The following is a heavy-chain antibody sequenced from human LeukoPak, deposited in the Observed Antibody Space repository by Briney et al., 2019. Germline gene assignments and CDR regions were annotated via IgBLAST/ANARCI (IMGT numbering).Heavy chain of an antibody. Sequence: GGSLRLSCAASGFTFSDSYMTWIRQAPGKGLELLSYISGSASDVNYIDSVRGRFTISRDNAKNSLYLQMNSLRAEDTAVYYCARDVVDYDSSGYYYNAFDIWGQGTMVTVSS. D-gene: IGHD3-22*01. J-gene: IGHJ3*02. CDR3: ARDVVDYDSSGYYYNAFDI. CDR1: GFTFSDSY. V-gene: IGHV3-11*04. CDR2: ISGSASDV.